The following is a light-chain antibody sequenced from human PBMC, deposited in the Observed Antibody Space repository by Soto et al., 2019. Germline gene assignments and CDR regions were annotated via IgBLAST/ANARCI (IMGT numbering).Light chain of an antibody. V-gene: IGKV1-5*03. CDR2: KAS. Sequence: DIQMTQSPSTLSASVGDRVTITCRASQSISSWLAWYQQKPGKAPKLLIYKASSLESGVPSRFSGSGSGTEFTLTISILQPDDSATYYCQQYSSLYTFGQGTKLEI. CDR1: QSISSW. CDR3: QQYSSLYT. J-gene: IGKJ2*01.